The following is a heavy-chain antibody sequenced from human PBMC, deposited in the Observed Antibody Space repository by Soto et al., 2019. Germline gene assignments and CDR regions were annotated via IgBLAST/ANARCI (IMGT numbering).Heavy chain of an antibody. CDR2: IIPMYDSA. CDR1: GGTFKTYT. Sequence: QVQLVQSGAELKKPGSSVNVSCAASGGTFKTYTINWVRQAPVQGLEWIGQIIPMYDSANYAQRFQGRVTISADKSTNIAYMELSGLRCEDTALYYCATWSTYSGSYCFDYWGQGTLVSVSS. V-gene: IGHV1-69*06. CDR3: ATWSTYSGSYCFDY. D-gene: IGHD1-26*01. J-gene: IGHJ4*02.